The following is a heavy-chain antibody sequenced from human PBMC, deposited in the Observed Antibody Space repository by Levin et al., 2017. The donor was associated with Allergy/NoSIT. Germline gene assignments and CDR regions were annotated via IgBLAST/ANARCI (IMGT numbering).Heavy chain of an antibody. V-gene: IGHV1-18*01. D-gene: IGHD1-26*01. J-gene: IGHJ6*02. Sequence: GESLKISCKASGYTFTSYGISWVRQAPGQGLEWMGWISAYNGNTNYAQKLQGRVTMTTDTSTSTAYMELRSLRSDDTAVYYCARAYLMGATTDEDYYGMDVWGQGTTVTVSS. CDR2: ISAYNGNT. CDR3: ARAYLMGATTDEDYYGMDV. CDR1: GYTFTSYG.